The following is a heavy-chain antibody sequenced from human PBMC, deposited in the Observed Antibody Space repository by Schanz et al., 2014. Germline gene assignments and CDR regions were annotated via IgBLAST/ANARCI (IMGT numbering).Heavy chain of an antibody. CDR3: ARDLEGYDGGGGGFDP. D-gene: IGHD2-21*01. Sequence: QVQMVESGGGVVQFGRSLRLSCVASGFTFSSYAMHWVRQAPGKGLEWVAVISYDGRNKYYADSVKGRFTISRDNSKNTLYLQMNSLRAEDTAVYYCARDLEGYDGGGGGFDPWGQGTLVTVSS. CDR1: GFTFSSYA. CDR2: ISYDGRNK. J-gene: IGHJ5*02. V-gene: IGHV3-30-3*01.